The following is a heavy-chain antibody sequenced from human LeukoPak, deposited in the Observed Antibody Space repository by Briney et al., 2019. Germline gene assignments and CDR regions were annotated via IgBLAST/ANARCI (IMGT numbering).Heavy chain of an antibody. CDR3: ARDRAGRYFDY. V-gene: IGHV3-66*01. Sequence: GGSLRLSCAASGFTVSTYYMSWVRQAPGKGLEWVSIIYSGGNTYYADSVKGRFTISKDNSKSTLYLQMNSLRAEDTAVYYCARDRAGRYFDYWGQGTLSPSPQ. CDR2: IYSGGNT. D-gene: IGHD6-19*01. J-gene: IGHJ4*02. CDR1: GFTVSTYY.